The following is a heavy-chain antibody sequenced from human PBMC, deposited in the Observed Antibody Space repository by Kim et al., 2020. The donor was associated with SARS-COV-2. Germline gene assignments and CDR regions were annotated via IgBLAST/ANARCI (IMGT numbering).Heavy chain of an antibody. CDR1: GYSFTSYW. CDR3: ASGDFDWLGDDDAFDI. D-gene: IGHD3-9*01. Sequence: GESLKISCKGSGYSFTSYWIGWVRQMPGKGLEWMGIIYPGDSDTRYSPSFQGQVTISADKSISTAYLQWSSLKASDTAMYYCASGDFDWLGDDDAFDIWGQGTMVTVSS. CDR2: IYPGDSDT. J-gene: IGHJ3*02. V-gene: IGHV5-51*01.